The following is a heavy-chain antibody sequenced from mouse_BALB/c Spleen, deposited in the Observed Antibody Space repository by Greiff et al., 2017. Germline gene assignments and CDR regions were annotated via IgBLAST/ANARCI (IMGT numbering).Heavy chain of an antibody. D-gene: IGHD2-1*01. Sequence: LVKTGASVKISCKASGYSFTGYYMHWVKQSHGKSLEWIGYISCYNGATSYNQKFKGKATFTVDTSSSTAYMQFNSLTSEDSAVYYCARGDYGNYVYYAMDYWGQGTSVTVSS. CDR1: GYSFTGYY. J-gene: IGHJ4*01. CDR2: ISCYNGAT. V-gene: IGHV1S34*01. CDR3: ARGDYGNYVYYAMDY.